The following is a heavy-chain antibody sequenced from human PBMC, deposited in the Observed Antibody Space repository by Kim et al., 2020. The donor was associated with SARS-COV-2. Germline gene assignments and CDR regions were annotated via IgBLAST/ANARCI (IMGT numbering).Heavy chain of an antibody. D-gene: IGHD3-22*01. CDR3: AKSPNYYDSSGPPAPHFDY. J-gene: IGHJ4*02. V-gene: IGHV3-33*06. Sequence: GRFTISRDNSKNTLYLQMNSRRAEDTAVYYCAKSPNYYDSSGPPAPHFDYWGQGTLVTVSS.